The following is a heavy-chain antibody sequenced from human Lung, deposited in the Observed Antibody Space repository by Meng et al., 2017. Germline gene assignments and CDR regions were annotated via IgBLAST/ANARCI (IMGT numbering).Heavy chain of an antibody. CDR2: IKSNSNDGTT. CDR1: GLSCTDGC. Sequence: EVMLVGVGGGLGEQGGSLGVCSVARGLSCTDGCMSWVCQAPGKGLEWVGSIKSNSNDGTTDYAAHVKGNITISRDDSKKTLYMQMNSLIIEDIAVYFCATGAAAADNWGKGTLVTVSS. V-gene: IGHV3-15*01. CDR3: ATGAAAADN. D-gene: IGHD6-13*01. J-gene: IGHJ4*02.